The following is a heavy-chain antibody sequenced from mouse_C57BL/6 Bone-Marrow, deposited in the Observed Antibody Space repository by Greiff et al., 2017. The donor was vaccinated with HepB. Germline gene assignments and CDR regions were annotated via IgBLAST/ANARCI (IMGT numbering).Heavy chain of an antibody. CDR1: GYAFTNYL. J-gene: IGHJ4*01. CDR2: INPGSGGT. CDR3: ARHCNYVDDDYAMDY. D-gene: IGHD2-1*01. V-gene: IGHV1-54*01. Sequence: VQLQQSGAELVRPGSSVKVSCKASGYAFTNYLIEWVKQRPGQGLEWIGVINPGSGGTNYNEKCKGKATLTAAKSSSTAYMQLSSLTSEDSAVYFCARHCNYVDDDYAMDYWGQGTSITVTS.